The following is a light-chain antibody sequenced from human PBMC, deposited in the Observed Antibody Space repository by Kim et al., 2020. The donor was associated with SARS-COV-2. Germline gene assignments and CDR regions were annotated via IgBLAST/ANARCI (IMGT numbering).Light chain of an antibody. CDR2: GAS. J-gene: IGKJ2*01. CDR3: QQYGNSPPTT. Sequence: EIVLTQSPGTLSLSPGERANLSCRASQGVSSSHLAWYQQKPGQAPRLLIYGASRRATGIPDRFSGSGSGTDFTLTISRLEPEDFAVYYCQQYGNSPPTTFGQGTKLEI. CDR1: QGVSSSH. V-gene: IGKV3-20*01.